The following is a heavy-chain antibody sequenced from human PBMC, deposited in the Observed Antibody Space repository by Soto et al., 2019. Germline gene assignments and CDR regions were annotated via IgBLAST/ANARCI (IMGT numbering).Heavy chain of an antibody. CDR3: ARALVVVGAATPHDAYDI. CDR2: MNPNSGNT. V-gene: IGHV1-8*01. D-gene: IGHD2-15*01. J-gene: IGHJ3*02. CDR1: GYTFTSYD. Sequence: GASVKVSCKASGYTFTSYDINWVRPATGLGLEWMGWMNPNSGNTGYAQKFQGRVTMTRNTSISTAYMELSSLRSEDTAVYYCARALVVVGAATPHDAYDIRGRGTSVTVSS.